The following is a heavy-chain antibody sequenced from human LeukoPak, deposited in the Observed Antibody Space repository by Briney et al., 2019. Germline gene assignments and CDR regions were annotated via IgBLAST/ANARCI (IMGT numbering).Heavy chain of an antibody. Sequence: SETLSLTCNVSGGSISSSTYYWSWLRQHPGKGLEWIGYIYYSGSTYYNPSLKSRVTISVDTSKNQFSLKLSSVTAADTAVYYCARTSYCSGGSCSYYYYGMDVWGQGTTVTVSS. CDR2: IYYSGST. J-gene: IGHJ6*02. V-gene: IGHV4-31*03. CDR3: ARTSYCSGGSCSYYYYGMDV. D-gene: IGHD2-15*01. CDR1: GGSISSSTYY.